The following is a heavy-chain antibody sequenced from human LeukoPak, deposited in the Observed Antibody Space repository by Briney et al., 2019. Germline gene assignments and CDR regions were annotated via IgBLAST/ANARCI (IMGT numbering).Heavy chain of an antibody. Sequence: PGGSLRLSCAASGFTFSSYSMNWVRQAPGKGLEWVSSISSSSSYIYYADSVKGRFTISRDNAKNSLYLQMNSLRAEDTAVYYCARARLFSSSSAFYVAGFDYWGQGTLVTVSS. V-gene: IGHV3-21*01. CDR3: ARARLFSSSSAFYVAGFDY. D-gene: IGHD6-6*01. CDR2: ISSSSSYI. CDR1: GFTFSSYS. J-gene: IGHJ4*02.